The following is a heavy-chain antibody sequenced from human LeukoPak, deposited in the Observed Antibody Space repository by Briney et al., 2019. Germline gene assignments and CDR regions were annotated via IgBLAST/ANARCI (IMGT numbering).Heavy chain of an antibody. CDR3: AKDLPAAYFDY. J-gene: IGHJ4*02. D-gene: IGHD2-2*01. CDR1: GFTFSNYG. Sequence: PGGSLRLSCAASGFTFSNYGMHWVRQAPGKGLEWVAFVRSDGGIKYYADSVKGRFTISRDNSRTTLHLQMNSLRAEGTAVYHCAKDLPAAYFDYWGQGTLVTVSS. V-gene: IGHV3-30*02. CDR2: VRSDGGIK.